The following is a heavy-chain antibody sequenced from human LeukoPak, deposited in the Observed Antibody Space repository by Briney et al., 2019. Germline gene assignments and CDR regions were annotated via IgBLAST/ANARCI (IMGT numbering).Heavy chain of an antibody. Sequence: ASVKVSCKASGYTFTTYDINWVRQATGQGLEWLGWMNPNNGNTGYAQKFQGRVTMTRNISISTAYMDLSSLRSEDTAVYYCARGLGSGTEPWLGEDYWGQGTLVTVSS. CDR3: ARGLGSGTEPWLGEDY. D-gene: IGHD6-19*01. V-gene: IGHV1-8*01. CDR2: MNPNNGNT. CDR1: GYTFTTYD. J-gene: IGHJ4*02.